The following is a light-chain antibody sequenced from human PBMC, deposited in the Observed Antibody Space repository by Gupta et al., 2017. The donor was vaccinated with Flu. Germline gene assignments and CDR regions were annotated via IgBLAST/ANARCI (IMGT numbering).Light chain of an antibody. Sequence: ETVLTQSPGTLSVSPGESATLSCRASQSVSSNLAWYQQKPGQAPRLLIYGASTMAAGMPARFSGSGSGTEFTLTISSLQSEDFAVYYCQQDNKRPRTFGQGTKLEIK. J-gene: IGKJ2*02. V-gene: IGKV3-15*01. CDR2: GAS. CDR1: QSVSSN. CDR3: QQDNKRPRT.